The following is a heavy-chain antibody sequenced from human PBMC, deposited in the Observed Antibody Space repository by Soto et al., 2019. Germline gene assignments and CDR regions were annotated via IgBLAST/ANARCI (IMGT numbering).Heavy chain of an antibody. V-gene: IGHV1-69*06. CDR3: ARTTAMGPHHYYYGMDV. J-gene: IGHJ6*02. Sequence: SVKVSCKASGGTFSSYAISWVRQAPGQGLEWMGGIIPIFGTANYAQKFQGRVTITADKSTSTAYMELSSLRSEDTAVYYCARTTAMGPHHYYYGMDVWVQGATVTVSS. CDR1: GGTFSSYA. CDR2: IIPIFGTA. D-gene: IGHD5-18*01.